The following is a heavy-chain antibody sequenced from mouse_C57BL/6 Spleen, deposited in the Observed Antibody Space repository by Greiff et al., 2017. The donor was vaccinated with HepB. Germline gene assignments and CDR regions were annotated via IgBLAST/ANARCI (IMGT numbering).Heavy chain of an antibody. J-gene: IGHJ1*03. D-gene: IGHD2-1*01. Sequence: VKLMESGAELVKPGASVKLSCKASGYTFTEYTIHWVKQRSGQGLEWIGWFYPGSGSIKYNEKFKDKATLTADKSSSTVYMELSRLTSEDSAVYFCARHAIYYGNYWYFDVWGTGTTVTVSS. V-gene: IGHV1-62-2*01. CDR1: GYTFTEYT. CDR3: ARHAIYYGNYWYFDV. CDR2: FYPGSGSI.